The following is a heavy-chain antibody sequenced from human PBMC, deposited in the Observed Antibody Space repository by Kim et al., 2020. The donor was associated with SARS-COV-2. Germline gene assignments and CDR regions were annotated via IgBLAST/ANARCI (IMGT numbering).Heavy chain of an antibody. CDR1: GFTFGDAW. Sequence: GGSLRLSCAASGFTFGDAWMAWVRQAPGKGLEWVGRIKNKANGGTTDYAAPVKGRFSISRDDSKNTLYLQMNSLRTEDTAVYYCTTDGWLWGQGTLVIVSS. CDR2: IKNKANGGTT. J-gene: IGHJ4*02. CDR3: TTDGWL. V-gene: IGHV3-15*01. D-gene: IGHD5-12*01.